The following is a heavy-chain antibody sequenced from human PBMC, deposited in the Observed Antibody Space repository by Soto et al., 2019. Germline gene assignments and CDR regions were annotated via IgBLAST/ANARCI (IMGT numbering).Heavy chain of an antibody. CDR2: IWYDGSNK. Sequence: VQLVESGGGVVQPGRSLRLSCAASGFTFSSYGMHWVRQAPGKGLEWVAVIWYDGSNKYYADSVKGRFTISRDNSKNTLYLQMNSLRAEDTAVYYCARVGYYDSSGYFDYWGQGTLVTVSS. CDR3: ARVGYYDSSGYFDY. CDR1: GFTFSSYG. V-gene: IGHV3-33*01. D-gene: IGHD3-22*01. J-gene: IGHJ4*02.